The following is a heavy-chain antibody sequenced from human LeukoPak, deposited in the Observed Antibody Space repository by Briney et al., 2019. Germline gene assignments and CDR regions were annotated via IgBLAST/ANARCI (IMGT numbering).Heavy chain of an antibody. D-gene: IGHD1-26*01. V-gene: IGHV3-7*01. Sequence: GGSLRLSCAASGFTFSNYWMSWVRQTPGKGLEWVANINQDGSEKYSVDPVKGRFTISRDNAKNSLYLHMNSLRAEDTAVYYCARDKDVGATLLDYWGQGTLVTVSS. J-gene: IGHJ4*02. CDR2: INQDGSEK. CDR1: GFTFSNYW. CDR3: ARDKDVGATLLDY.